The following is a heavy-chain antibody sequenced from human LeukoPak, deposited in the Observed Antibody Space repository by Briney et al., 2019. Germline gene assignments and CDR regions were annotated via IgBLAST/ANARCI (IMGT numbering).Heavy chain of an antibody. CDR1: GFTFSYYS. Sequence: GGSLRLSCAASGFTFSYYSMNWVRQAPGRGLEWVSCISSSSSLIFYSDSVRGRFTISRDSAKNLLYLHMNSLRVEDTAVYYCAKVDRGDYSSSPVPYYNYYMNVWGKGTTVTVSS. D-gene: IGHD6-13*01. V-gene: IGHV3-21*01. J-gene: IGHJ6*03. CDR2: ISSSSSLI. CDR3: AKVDRGDYSSSPVPYYNYYMNV.